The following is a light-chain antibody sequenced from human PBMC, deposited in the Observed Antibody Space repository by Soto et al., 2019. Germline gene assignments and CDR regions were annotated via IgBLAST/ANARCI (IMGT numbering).Light chain of an antibody. J-gene: IGLJ2*01. V-gene: IGLV2-14*01. CDR1: SSDIGGGYNY. Sequence: QSVLTQPASVSGSPGQSITISCTGTSSDIGGGYNYVSWFQQHPGKAPKLMIYEVSSRPSGVSDRFSGSKSGNTASLTISGLQAEDEADYPCSSYTSSSTLLFGGGTKLTVL. CDR2: EVS. CDR3: SSYTSSSTLL.